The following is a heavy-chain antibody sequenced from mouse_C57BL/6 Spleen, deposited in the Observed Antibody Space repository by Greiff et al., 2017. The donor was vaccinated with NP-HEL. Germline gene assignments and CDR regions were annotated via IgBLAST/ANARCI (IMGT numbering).Heavy chain of an antibody. CDR3: GRRGIGYYEGFAY. CDR1: GYTFTDHI. Sequence: VQLQQSGAELASPGASVTLSCKASGYTFTDHIMNWVKKRPGQGLEWIGRIYPVSGETNYKQKLMGKATFSVDRSSSTVYMELSSLKSEDTAVYYCGRRGIGYYEGFAYWGQGTLVTVSA. D-gene: IGHD2-3*01. V-gene: IGHV1-11*01. J-gene: IGHJ3*01. CDR2: IYPVSGET.